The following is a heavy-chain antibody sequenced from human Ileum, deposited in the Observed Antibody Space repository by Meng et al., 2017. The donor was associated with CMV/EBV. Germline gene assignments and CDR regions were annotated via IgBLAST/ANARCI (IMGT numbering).Heavy chain of an antibody. Sequence: GESLKISCAASGFTFSSYGIHWVRQAPGKGLEWVAFIQYDGSKKSYADSVKGRFTISRDNSKNTLYLQMNSLRGEDTALYYCARGVNYGMDVWGQGTMVTVSS. J-gene: IGHJ6*02. CDR3: ARGVNYGMDV. V-gene: IGHV3-30*02. CDR2: IQYDGSKK. CDR1: GFTFSSYG. D-gene: IGHD3-10*01.